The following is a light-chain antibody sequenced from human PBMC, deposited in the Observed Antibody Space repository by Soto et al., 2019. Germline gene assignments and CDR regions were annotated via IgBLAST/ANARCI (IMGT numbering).Light chain of an antibody. CDR1: QRLLHSNGYTY. J-gene: IGKJ2*01. V-gene: IGKV2-28*01. CDR3: MQAIQTPPT. Sequence: DIVMTQSPLSLPVTPGEPASISCSSIQRLLHSNGYTYMDWYLQKPGQSPQLLIYLGSNRASGVPDRFSGSGSGTDFTLKISRVEAEDVAVYYCMQAIQTPPTFGQGTKLEIK. CDR2: LGS.